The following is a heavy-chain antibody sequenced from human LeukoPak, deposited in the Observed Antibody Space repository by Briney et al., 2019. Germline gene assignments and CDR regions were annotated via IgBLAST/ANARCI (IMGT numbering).Heavy chain of an antibody. Sequence: ASVWGSCKASGYTFTDYYMNWVRQAPGQGLEWMGWINPKSGGTKYAQKFQGRVTMTRDTSITTAYMELTILSSDDTAVFYCVRAGELDFWGQGTLVTVSS. J-gene: IGHJ4*02. CDR2: INPKSGGT. CDR3: VRAGELDF. V-gene: IGHV1-2*02. CDR1: GYTFTDYY. D-gene: IGHD3-10*01.